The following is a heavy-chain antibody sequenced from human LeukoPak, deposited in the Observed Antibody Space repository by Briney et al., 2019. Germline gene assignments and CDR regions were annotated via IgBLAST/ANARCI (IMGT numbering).Heavy chain of an antibody. CDR3: ATEQPGYCSGGSCYSTSAFDI. CDR1: GYIFTGYY. CDR2: IIPIFGTA. V-gene: IGHV1-69*06. J-gene: IGHJ3*02. D-gene: IGHD2-15*01. Sequence: SVKVSCKASGYIFTGYYMHWVRQAPGQGLEWMGGIIPIFGTANYAQKFQGRVTITADKSTSTAYMELSSLRSEDTAVYYCATEQPGYCSGGSCYSTSAFDIWGQGTMVTVSS.